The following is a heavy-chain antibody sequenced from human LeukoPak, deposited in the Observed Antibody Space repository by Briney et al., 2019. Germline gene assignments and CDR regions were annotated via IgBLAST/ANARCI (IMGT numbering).Heavy chain of an antibody. Sequence: GGSLRLSCAASGFTFDDYGMSWVRQAPGKGLEWVSGINWNGGSTGYADAVKGRFTISRDNAKNSLYLQMNSLRAEDTALYYCARGYYYDSSGYYFYYYYYMDVWGKGTTVTVSS. CDR3: ARGYYYDSSGYYFYYYYYMDV. V-gene: IGHV3-20*04. J-gene: IGHJ6*03. CDR1: GFTFDDYG. D-gene: IGHD3-22*01. CDR2: INWNGGST.